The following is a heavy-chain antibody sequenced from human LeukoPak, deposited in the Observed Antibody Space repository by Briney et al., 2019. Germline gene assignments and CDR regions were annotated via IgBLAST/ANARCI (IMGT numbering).Heavy chain of an antibody. CDR3: ARVGPQGYCSSTGCLYSDY. CDR1: GFTFSDYY. V-gene: IGHV3-11*01. D-gene: IGHD2-2*01. Sequence: GGSLRLSCAASGFTFSDYYMNWIRQAPGKGLEWVSYISSSGSTIYYADSVKGRFTISRDNAKNSLYLQMNSLRAEDTAAYYCARVGPQGYCSSTGCLYSDYWGQGTLVTVSS. CDR2: ISSSGSTI. J-gene: IGHJ4*02.